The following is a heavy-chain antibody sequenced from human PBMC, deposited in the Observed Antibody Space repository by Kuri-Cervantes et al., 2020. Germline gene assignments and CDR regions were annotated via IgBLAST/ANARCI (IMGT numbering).Heavy chain of an antibody. Sequence: SETLSLTCTVSGGSISSYYWSWIRQPAGKGLEWIGRIYTSGSTNYNPSLKSRVTKSVDTSKNQFSLKLSSVTAADTAVYYCARDRYRGVRGVIYYYGMDVWGQGTTVTVSS. D-gene: IGHD3-10*01. V-gene: IGHV4-4*07. CDR1: GGSISSYY. CDR3: ARDRYRGVRGVIYYYGMDV. CDR2: IYTSGST. J-gene: IGHJ6*02.